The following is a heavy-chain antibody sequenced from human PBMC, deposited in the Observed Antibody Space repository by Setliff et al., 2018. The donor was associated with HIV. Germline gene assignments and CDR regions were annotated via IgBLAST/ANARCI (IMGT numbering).Heavy chain of an antibody. CDR3: AAATTLDN. J-gene: IGHJ4*02. CDR2: IYTTGRT. CDR1: GDSISSANYF. Sequence: SETLSLTCTVSGDSISSANYFWNWIRQPAGKGLEWIGHIYTTGRTNYNPSLKSRVTITLDTSKNLFFLRLSSVTAADTAVYYCAAATTLDNWGQGTLVTVSS. V-gene: IGHV4-61*09. D-gene: IGHD1-26*01.